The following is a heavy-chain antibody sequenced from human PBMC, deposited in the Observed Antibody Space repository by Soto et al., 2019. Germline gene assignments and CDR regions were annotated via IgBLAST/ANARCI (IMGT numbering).Heavy chain of an antibody. V-gene: IGHV3-23*01. D-gene: IGHD2-15*01. CDR2: IHGDGDYM. J-gene: IGHJ2*01. CDR1: GITFSCCA. CDR3: VKNRGGGCYTNWSFAS. Sequence: EVQLLDSGGGLVQPGGSLRLSCAASGITFSCCAMSWVRQAPGKGLEGVSTIHGDGDYMQYTDSVKGRFTISRDNSRNRLYLQMESMRGDDTAVYYCVKNRGGGCYTNWSFASWGRGTLVTVSS.